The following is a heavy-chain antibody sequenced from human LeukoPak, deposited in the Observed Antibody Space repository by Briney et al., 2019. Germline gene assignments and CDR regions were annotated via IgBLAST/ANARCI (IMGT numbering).Heavy chain of an antibody. V-gene: IGHV3-30-3*01. CDR1: GFTFSSYA. CDR2: ISYDGSNK. CDR3: ARGTAVRAWVDY. Sequence: GGSLRLSCAASGFTFSSYAMHWVRQAPGKGLEWVAVISYDGSNKYYADSVKGRFTISRDNSKNTLYLQMNSLRAEDTAVYYCARGTAVRAWVDYWGQGTLVTVSS. D-gene: IGHD6-19*01. J-gene: IGHJ4*02.